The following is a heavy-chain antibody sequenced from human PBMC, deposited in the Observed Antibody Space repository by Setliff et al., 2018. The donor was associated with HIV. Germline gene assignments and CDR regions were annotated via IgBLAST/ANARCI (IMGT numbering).Heavy chain of an antibody. J-gene: IGHJ5*02. CDR2: IYHSGSA. D-gene: IGHD6-13*01. CDR3: ARILVAAAGTGFDP. V-gene: IGHV4-4*02. Sequence: PSETLSLTFAVSGGSISSSNWWSWVRQPPGKGLEWIGEIYHSGSANYNPSLKSRVIISIDKSKNKFSLKVSSVTAADTAVYYCARILVAAAGTGFDPWGQGILVTVSS. CDR1: GGSISSSNW.